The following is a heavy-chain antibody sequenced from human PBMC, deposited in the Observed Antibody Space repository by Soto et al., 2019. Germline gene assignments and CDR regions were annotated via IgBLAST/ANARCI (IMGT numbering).Heavy chain of an antibody. CDR2: IYPGDSDT. V-gene: IGHV5-51*01. J-gene: IGHJ6*02. CDR1: GYSFTSYW. CDR3: ARHNVDTAIYSYYYGMDV. Sequence: GESLKISCKGSGYSFTSYWIGWVRQMPGKGLEWMGIIYPGDSDTRYSPSFQGQVTISADKSISTAYLQWSRLKASDTAMYYCARHNVDTAIYSYYYGMDVWRQRTTVTVSS. D-gene: IGHD5-18*01.